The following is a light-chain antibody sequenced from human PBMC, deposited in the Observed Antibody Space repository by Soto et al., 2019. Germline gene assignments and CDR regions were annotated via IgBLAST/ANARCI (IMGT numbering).Light chain of an antibody. Sequence: SVLTQPHSASGTPGQRVFISCSGSSSNIGGTNYAYWYQQLPGAAPKLLMHSNNLRPSGVPERISGSKSGTSASLAISGLRSEDEAVYYCASWDDRLGAVIFGGGTKVTVL. CDR1: SSNIGGTNY. CDR2: SNN. CDR3: ASWDDRLGAVI. J-gene: IGLJ2*01. V-gene: IGLV1-47*02.